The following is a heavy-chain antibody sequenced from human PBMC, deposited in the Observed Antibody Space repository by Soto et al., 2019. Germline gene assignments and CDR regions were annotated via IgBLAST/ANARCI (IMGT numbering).Heavy chain of an antibody. CDR2: IIPIFGTA. D-gene: IGHD3-22*01. Sequence: SVKVSCKASGGTFSSYAISWVRQAPGQGLEWMGGIIPIFGTANYAQKFQGRVTITADESTSTAYMELSSLRSEDTAVYYCASVRKGSGYLFDYWGQGTLVTVSS. CDR1: GGTFSSYA. J-gene: IGHJ4*02. CDR3: ASVRKGSGYLFDY. V-gene: IGHV1-69*13.